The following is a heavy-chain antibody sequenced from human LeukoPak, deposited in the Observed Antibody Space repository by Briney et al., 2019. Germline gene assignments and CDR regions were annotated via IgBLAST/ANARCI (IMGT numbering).Heavy chain of an antibody. D-gene: IGHD3-3*01. CDR1: GFTFSSYG. V-gene: IGHV3-33*01. CDR3: ARESASTPLDY. J-gene: IGHJ4*02. Sequence: GGSLRLSCATSGFTFSSYGIHWVRQAPGKGMEWVAVVSNDGRNEYYADSVQGRFSISRDNSKNTVYLQMNSLRAEDTAVYYCARESASTPLDYWGQGTLVTVSS. CDR2: VSNDGRNE.